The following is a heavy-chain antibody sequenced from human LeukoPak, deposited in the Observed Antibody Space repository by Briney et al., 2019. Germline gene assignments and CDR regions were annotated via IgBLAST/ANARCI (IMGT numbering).Heavy chain of an antibody. CDR3: ARAIVGATTRYFDY. D-gene: IGHD1-26*01. CDR1: GGSISGSSYY. V-gene: IGHV4-39*01. J-gene: IGHJ4*02. Sequence: PSETLSLTCTVSGGSISGSSYYWGWIRLPPGKGLEWIGTIYYSGSTYYNPSLKSRVTISVDTSKNQFSLKLSSVTAADTAVYYCARAIVGATTRYFDYWGQGTLVTVSS. CDR2: IYYSGST.